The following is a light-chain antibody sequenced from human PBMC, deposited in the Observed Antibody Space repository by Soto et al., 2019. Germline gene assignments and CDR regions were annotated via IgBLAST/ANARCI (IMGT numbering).Light chain of an antibody. V-gene: IGLV2-23*02. J-gene: IGLJ1*01. CDR2: EVN. CDR3: CSSGGSPTYV. CDR1: SSNVGSYKL. Sequence: QSLLNHPASLSGSPGQSITISCTGTSSNVGSYKLVSWYQQHPGKAPKLMIFEVNKRPSGVSNRFSGSKSGNTASLTISGLKVEDEADYYCCSSGGSPTYVFGTGTKVTVL.